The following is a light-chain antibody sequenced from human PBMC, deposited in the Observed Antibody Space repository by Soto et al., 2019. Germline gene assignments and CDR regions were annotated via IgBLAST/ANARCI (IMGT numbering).Light chain of an antibody. CDR1: QSVSSY. J-gene: IGKJ5*01. CDR2: DAS. CDR3: QQRSNWPHT. V-gene: IGKV3-11*01. Sequence: VLTQSPGTLSLSVGQRATLSCRASQSVSSYLAWYQQKPGQAPRLLIYDASNRATGIPARFSGSGSGTDFTLTISSLEPEDFAVYYCQQRSNWPHTFGQGTRLEIK.